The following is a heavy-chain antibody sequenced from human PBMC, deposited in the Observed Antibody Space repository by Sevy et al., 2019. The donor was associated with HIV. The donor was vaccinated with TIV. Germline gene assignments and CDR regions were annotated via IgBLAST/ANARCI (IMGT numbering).Heavy chain of an antibody. D-gene: IGHD2-8*02. CDR3: NTDPIIVLLVTDGMDV. J-gene: IGHJ6*02. CDR2: IKAKSDGGTI. Sequence: GGSLRLSCAASGFTFSYAWMSWVRQAPGKGLEWVGRIKAKSDGGTIDYAAPVKGRFNISRDDSKNTLYLQMNSLKTEDTGIYYCNTDPIIVLLVTDGMDVWGQGTTVTVSS. CDR1: GFTFSYAW. V-gene: IGHV3-15*01.